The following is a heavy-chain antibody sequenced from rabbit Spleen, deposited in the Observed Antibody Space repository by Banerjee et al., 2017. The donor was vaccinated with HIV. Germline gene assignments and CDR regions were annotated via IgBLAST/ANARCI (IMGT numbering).Heavy chain of an antibody. V-gene: IGHV1S47*01. Sequence: QEQLVESGGGLVQPGGSLTLSCKASGFDFSTYSMSWVRQAPGKGLEWIGYIVPIFGVTYYANWVNGRFTISSHNAQNTLYLQLNSLTAADTATYFCARDLPDIIGWNFGFWGPGTLVTVS. J-gene: IGHJ3*01. CDR1: GFDFSTYS. D-gene: IGHD1-1*01. CDR2: IVPIFGVT. CDR3: ARDLPDIIGWNFGF.